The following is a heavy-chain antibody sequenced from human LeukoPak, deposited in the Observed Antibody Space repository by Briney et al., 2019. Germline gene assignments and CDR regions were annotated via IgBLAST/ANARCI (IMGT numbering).Heavy chain of an antibody. V-gene: IGHV1-69*05. D-gene: IGHD6-13*01. J-gene: IGHJ4*02. CDR3: ARDRYSSSWYDY. Sequence: ASVKVSCKASGGTFSSYAISWVRQAPGQGLEWMGGIIPIFGTANYAQKFQGRVTITTDESTSTAYMELSSLRSVDTAVYYCARDRYSSSWYDYWGQGTLVTVSS. CDR2: IIPIFGTA. CDR1: GGTFSSYA.